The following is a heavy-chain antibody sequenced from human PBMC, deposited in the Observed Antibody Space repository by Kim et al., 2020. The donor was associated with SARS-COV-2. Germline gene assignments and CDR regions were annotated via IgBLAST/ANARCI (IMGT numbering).Heavy chain of an antibody. Sequence: GGYLRLSCAASGFTFNTYAMHWVRQAPGKGLEWVAVISYDGSNKYYADSVKGRFTISRDNSKNTLYLQMNSLRIEDTAVYYCAKSFSGSYFGYDYWGQGTLVTVSS. CDR1: GFTFNTYA. J-gene: IGHJ4*02. V-gene: IGHV3-30*18. CDR2: ISYDGSNK. D-gene: IGHD1-26*01. CDR3: AKSFSGSYFGYDY.